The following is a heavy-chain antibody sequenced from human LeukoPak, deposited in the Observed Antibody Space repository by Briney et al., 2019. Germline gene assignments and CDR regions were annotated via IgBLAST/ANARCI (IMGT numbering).Heavy chain of an antibody. V-gene: IGHV3-15*01. Sequence: GGSLRLSCAASGFTFSNAWMSWVRQAPGKGLEWVGRIKSKTDGGTTDYAAPVKGRFTISRDDSKNTLYLQMNSLKTEDTAVYYCTTAGLRLRFGEYRYWGQGTLVTVSS. CDR3: TTAGLRLRFGEYRY. J-gene: IGHJ4*02. CDR1: GFTFSNAW. D-gene: IGHD3-10*01. CDR2: IKSKTDGGTT.